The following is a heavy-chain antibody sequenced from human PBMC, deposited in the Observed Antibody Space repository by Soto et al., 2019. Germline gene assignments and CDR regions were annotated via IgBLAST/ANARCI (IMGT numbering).Heavy chain of an antibody. CDR3: ARGKISTRNWFDP. J-gene: IGHJ5*02. D-gene: IGHD2-2*01. CDR2: IYYSGST. V-gene: IGHV4-30-4*01. CDR1: GGSISSGDYY. Sequence: QVQLQESGPGLVKPSQTLSLTCTVSGGSISSGDYYWSWISQPPGKGLEWIGYIYYSGSTYYNPSLKSRVTIALDTSKNQFSLKLSSVTAADTAVYYCARGKISTRNWFDPWGQGTLVTVSS.